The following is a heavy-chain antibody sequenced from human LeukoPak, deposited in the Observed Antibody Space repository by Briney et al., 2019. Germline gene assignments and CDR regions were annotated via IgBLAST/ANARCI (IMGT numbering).Heavy chain of an antibody. V-gene: IGHV4-4*02. CDR3: ARRGMVYRPIYYFDY. J-gene: IGHJ4*02. Sequence: SGTLSLTCAVSGGSISSSNWWSWVRQPPGKGLEWIGEIYHSGSTNYNPSLKSRVTISVDKSKNQFSLKLSSVTAADTAVYYCARRGMVYRPIYYFDYWGQGTLVTVSS. CDR2: IYHSGST. CDR1: GGSISSSNW. D-gene: IGHD2-8*01.